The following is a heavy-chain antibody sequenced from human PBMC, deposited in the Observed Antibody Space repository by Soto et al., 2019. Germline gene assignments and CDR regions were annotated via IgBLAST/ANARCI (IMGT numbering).Heavy chain of an antibody. D-gene: IGHD3-10*01. CDR2: ISYDGSNK. Sequence: QVQLVESGGGVVQPGRSLRLSCAASGFTFSSYGMHWVRQAPGKGLEWVAVISYDGSNKYYADSVKGRFTISRDNSKNMLYLQMISLRAEDTAVYYCATGPTTMGLDYWGHGTLVTVSS. V-gene: IGHV3-30*03. CDR1: GFTFSSYG. J-gene: IGHJ4*01. CDR3: ATGPTTMGLDY.